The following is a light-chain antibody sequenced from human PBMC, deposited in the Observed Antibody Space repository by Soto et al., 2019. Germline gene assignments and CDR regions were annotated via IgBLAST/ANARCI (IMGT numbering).Light chain of an antibody. V-gene: IGKV3-15*01. CDR1: QSLGSN. CDR3: QQYNNWPYT. CDR2: GAS. J-gene: IGKJ2*01. Sequence: ERVMTQSPGTLSVSPGERDTLSCRASQSLGSNLGWYQHKPGQAPRLLIYGASTRATGIPARFSGSGSGTEFTLTISSLHSEDFAVYYCQQYNNWPYTFGLGTKLEIK.